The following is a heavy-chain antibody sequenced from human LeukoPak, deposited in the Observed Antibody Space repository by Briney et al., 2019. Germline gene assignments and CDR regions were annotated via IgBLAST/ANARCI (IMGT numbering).Heavy chain of an antibody. CDR3: AKAQGRYCSGGSCALDY. Sequence: GGSLRLSCVASGFTFSSYVMSWVRQAPGKGLEWVSVISDSGDSTSYVDSMKGRFTISRDNSKNTLFLQMNSLRAEDTALYYCAKAQGRYCSGGSCALDYWGQGTPVTVSS. D-gene: IGHD2-15*01. J-gene: IGHJ4*02. CDR1: GFTFSSYV. CDR2: ISDSGDST. V-gene: IGHV3-23*01.